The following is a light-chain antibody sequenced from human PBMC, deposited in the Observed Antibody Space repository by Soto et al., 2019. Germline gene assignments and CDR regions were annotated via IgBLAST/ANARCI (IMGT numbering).Light chain of an antibody. CDR1: SSDIGGYNY. CDR2: AVS. J-gene: IGLJ3*02. CDR3: SSYTSSNTVM. V-gene: IGLV2-14*01. Sequence: QSALTQPASVSGSPGQSITISCTGTSSDIGGYNYVSWYQQHPGKAPKLMVYAVSNRPSGVSNRFSGSKSGNTASLTISGLQAEDEADYYCSSYTSSNTVMFGGGTKLTVL.